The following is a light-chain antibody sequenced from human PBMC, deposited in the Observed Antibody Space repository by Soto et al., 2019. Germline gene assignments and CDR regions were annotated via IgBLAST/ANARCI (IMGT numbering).Light chain of an antibody. CDR3: TSYTSSSNLV. CDR1: SSDVGGYNY. Sequence: QSALTQPASVSGSPGQSITISCTGTSSDVGGYNYVSWYQQHPGEAPKLLIYDVSNRPSVVANRFSDSKSGNTASLTISGLQAEDESDYYCTSYTSSSNLVFGGGTKLTVL. CDR2: DVS. V-gene: IGLV2-14*01. J-gene: IGLJ3*02.